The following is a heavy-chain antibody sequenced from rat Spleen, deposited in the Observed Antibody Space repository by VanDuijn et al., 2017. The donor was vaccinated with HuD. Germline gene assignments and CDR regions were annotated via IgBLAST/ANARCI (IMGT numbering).Heavy chain of an antibody. V-gene: IGHV5-58*01. CDR1: GFTFSSYW. CDR2: ISNDGGNT. D-gene: IGHD1-7*01. J-gene: IGHJ2*01. Sequence: EVQLVESGGGLVQPGRSLKLSCAASGFTFSSYWMYWVRQAPGKGLEWVSSISNDGGNTYYPASVKGRFTISRDNAENTVYLQMNSLRSEDTATYYCAVAGYGYWGHGVMVTVSS. CDR3: AVAGYGY.